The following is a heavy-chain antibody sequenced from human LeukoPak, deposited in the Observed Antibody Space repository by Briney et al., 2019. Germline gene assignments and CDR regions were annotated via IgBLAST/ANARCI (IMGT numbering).Heavy chain of an antibody. J-gene: IGHJ6*02. CDR2: ISANGGNT. Sequence: LAGGSLRLSCAASGFTFTDYAMSWVRQAPGKGLEWVSSISANGGNTIYADSVKGRFTISRDTSKYTLFLQMNSLRAEDSAVYYCARGGAHGMDVWGQGTTVTVSS. V-gene: IGHV3-23*01. CDR3: ARGGAHGMDV. D-gene: IGHD1-26*01. CDR1: GFTFTDYA.